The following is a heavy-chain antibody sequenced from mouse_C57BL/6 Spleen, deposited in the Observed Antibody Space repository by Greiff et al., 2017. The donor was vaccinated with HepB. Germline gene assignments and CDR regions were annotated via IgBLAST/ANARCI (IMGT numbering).Heavy chain of an antibody. Sequence: EVKLEESGGGLVQPGGSMKLSCVASGFTFSNYWMNWVRQSPEKGLEWVAQIRLKSDNYATHYAESVKGRFTISRDDSKSSVYLQMNNLRAEDTGIYYCTDYYYGSSGYFDVWGTGTTVTVSS. CDR3: TDYYYGSSGYFDV. J-gene: IGHJ1*03. V-gene: IGHV6-3*01. CDR2: IRLKSDNYAT. CDR1: GFTFSNYW. D-gene: IGHD1-1*01.